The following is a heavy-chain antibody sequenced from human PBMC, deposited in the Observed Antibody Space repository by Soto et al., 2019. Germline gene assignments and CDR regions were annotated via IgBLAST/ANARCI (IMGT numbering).Heavy chain of an antibody. CDR3: ARFYYDSSGYLPPTYYYYYGMDV. CDR1: GFTCSSYW. CDR2: IKQDGSEK. Sequence: AGSLRLSCAASGFTCSSYWMSWVRQAPGKGLEWVANIKQDGSEKYYVDSVKGRFTISRDNAKNSLYLQMNSLRAEDTAVYYCARFYYDSSGYLPPTYYYYYGMDVWGQGTTVTVSS. D-gene: IGHD3-22*01. V-gene: IGHV3-7*04. J-gene: IGHJ6*02.